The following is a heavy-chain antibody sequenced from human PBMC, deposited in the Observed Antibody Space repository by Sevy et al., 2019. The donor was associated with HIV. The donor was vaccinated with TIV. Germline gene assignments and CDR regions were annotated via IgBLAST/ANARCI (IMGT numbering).Heavy chain of an antibody. CDR1: GGSITSLY. CDR2: FYYNGHI. J-gene: IGHJ4*02. Sequence: SETLSLTCTVSGGSITSLYWNWIRQPPGKGLEWIPNFYYNGHINYNPSLKSRVTFSLDTSKNQFSLRLRSVTAADTAMYYCAGENAWGRGYSWGQGTLVTVSS. V-gene: IGHV4-59*08. CDR3: AGENAWGRGYS. D-gene: IGHD1-26*01.